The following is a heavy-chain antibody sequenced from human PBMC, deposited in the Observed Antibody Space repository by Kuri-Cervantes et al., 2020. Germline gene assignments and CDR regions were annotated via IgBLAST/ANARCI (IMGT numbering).Heavy chain of an antibody. D-gene: IGHD3-16*01. CDR2: FDPEDGET. Sequence: GESLKISCAASGFTFSSYGMHWVRQAPGKGLEWMGGFDPEDGETIYAQKFQGRVTMTEDTSTDTAYMELSSLRSEDTAVYYCATDWGWSRDYWGQGTLVTVSS. CDR1: GFTFSSYG. J-gene: IGHJ4*02. V-gene: IGHV1-24*01. CDR3: ATDWGWSRDY.